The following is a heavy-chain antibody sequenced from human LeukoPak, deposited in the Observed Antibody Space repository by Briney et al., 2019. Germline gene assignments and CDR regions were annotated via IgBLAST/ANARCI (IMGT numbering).Heavy chain of an antibody. CDR1: GCTFTTYY. CDR3: ARDPSGSWQWFDY. V-gene: IGHV1-46*01. J-gene: IGHJ4*02. CDR2: INPVGGST. D-gene: IGHD1-26*01. Sequence: GASVKVSCKTSGCTFTTYYMHWVRQAPGQGLEWMGVINPVGGSTSYAPKFQGRVTMTRDTSTNTVYMELSSLRSDDTALYYCARDPSGSWQWFDYWGQGTLVTVSS.